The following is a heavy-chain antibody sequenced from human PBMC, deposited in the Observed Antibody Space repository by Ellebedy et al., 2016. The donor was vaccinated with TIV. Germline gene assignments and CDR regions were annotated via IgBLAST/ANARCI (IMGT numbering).Heavy chain of an antibody. CDR2: IKQDGSEK. CDR1: GFTFSAYW. Sequence: GESLKISCVASGFTFSAYWMTWVRQPPGKGLQWVANIKQDGSEKFYVDSVKGRFTISRDNANNSLFLQMTSLRAEDTAVYYCAKKGFYYYYGMDVWGQGTTVTVSS. V-gene: IGHV3-7*01. J-gene: IGHJ6*02. CDR3: AKKGFYYYYGMDV.